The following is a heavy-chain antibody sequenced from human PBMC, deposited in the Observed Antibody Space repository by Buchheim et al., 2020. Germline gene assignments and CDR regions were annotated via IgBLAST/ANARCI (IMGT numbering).Heavy chain of an antibody. CDR1: GYTFTGYY. CDR2: INPNSGGT. J-gene: IGHJ6*02. Sequence: QVQLVQSGAEVKKPGASVKVSCKASGYTFTGYYMHWVRQAPGQGLEWMGWINPNSGGTNYAQKFQGWVTMTRDTSISTAYMELSRLRSDDTAVYYCARSRITMIVSDGGYYYYGMDVWGQGTT. CDR3: ARSRITMIVSDGGYYYYGMDV. D-gene: IGHD3-22*01. V-gene: IGHV1-2*04.